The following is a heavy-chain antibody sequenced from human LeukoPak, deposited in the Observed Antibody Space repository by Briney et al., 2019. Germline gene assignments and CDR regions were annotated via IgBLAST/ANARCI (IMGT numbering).Heavy chain of an antibody. V-gene: IGHV1-69*05. J-gene: IGHJ1*01. CDR1: LGTFISYA. CDR2: IIPIFGTA. D-gene: IGHD3-22*01. Sequence: ASVKVSCKASLGTFISYAISWVRQAPGQGLEWMGRIIPIFGTANYAQKFQGRVTITTDESTSTAYMELSSLRSEDTAVYYCASSQTYYYDSSGLPHWGQGTLGTVSS. CDR3: ASSQTYYYDSSGLPH.